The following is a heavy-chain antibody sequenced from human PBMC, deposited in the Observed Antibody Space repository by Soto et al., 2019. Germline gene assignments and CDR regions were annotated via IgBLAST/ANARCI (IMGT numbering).Heavy chain of an antibody. CDR2: INHSGST. CDR3: AREGRSSWGTYYYYYGMDV. V-gene: IGHV4-34*01. CDR1: GGSFSGYY. Sequence: SETLSLSCAVYGGSFSGYYWSWIRQPPGKGREWIGEINHSGSTNYNPSLKSRVTIAVDTSTNQFSLKRSTVTAADTAVYYCAREGRSSWGTYYYYYGMDVWGQGTTVTVSS. J-gene: IGHJ6*02. D-gene: IGHD6-13*01.